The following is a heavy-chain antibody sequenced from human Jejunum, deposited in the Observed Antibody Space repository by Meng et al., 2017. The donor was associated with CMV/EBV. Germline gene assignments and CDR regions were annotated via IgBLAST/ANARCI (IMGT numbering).Heavy chain of an antibody. CDR3: ARECVGEAYDCQWNYWFDP. D-gene: IGHD3-16*01. CDR2: FHPGGTT. J-gene: IGHJ5*02. Sequence: QVQRHESGPGLVSASETLSLTCSVSGGPLSGYYWSWVRQPAGKRLEWIGRFHPGGTTNYNPSLENRITVSVDSSKNQFFLKLTSVTAADTAIYYCARECVGEAYDCQWNYWFDPWGRGTLVTVSS. CDR1: GGPLSGYY. V-gene: IGHV4-4*07.